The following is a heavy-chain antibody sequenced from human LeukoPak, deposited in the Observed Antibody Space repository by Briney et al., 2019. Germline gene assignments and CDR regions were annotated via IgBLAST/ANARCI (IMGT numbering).Heavy chain of an antibody. Sequence: GGSLRLSCAASGFTFSSYGMSWVRQAPGKGLEWVSYISSSSSTIYYADSVKGRFTISRDNAKKSLYLQMNSLRAEDPAVYYCARDLLKNYMDVWGKGTTVTVSS. D-gene: IGHD2/OR15-2a*01. CDR3: ARDLLKNYMDV. CDR2: ISSSSSTI. V-gene: IGHV3-48*01. CDR1: GFTFSSYG. J-gene: IGHJ6*03.